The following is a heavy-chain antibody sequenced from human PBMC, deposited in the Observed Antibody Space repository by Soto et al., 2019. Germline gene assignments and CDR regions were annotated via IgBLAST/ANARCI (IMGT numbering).Heavy chain of an antibody. V-gene: IGHV3-7*04. CDR1: GFDFSPSW. J-gene: IGHJ4*02. Sequence: EVQLVESGGGLVQPGGSLRLSCAASGFDFSPSWMNWVRQAPGKGLEWVATINQDGSEKYYVDSVKGRFTIAKGNANESLLLRMKELISGDSAVYYFATGILEMTTARGQGALFTVSA. D-gene: IGHD4-17*01. CDR3: ATGILEMTTA. CDR2: INQDGSEK.